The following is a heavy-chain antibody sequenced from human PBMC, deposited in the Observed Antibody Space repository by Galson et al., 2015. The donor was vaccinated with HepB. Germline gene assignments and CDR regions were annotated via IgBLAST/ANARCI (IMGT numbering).Heavy chain of an antibody. Sequence: SLRLSCAASGFTFSSYWMSWVRQAPGKGLEWVANIKQDGSEKYYVDSVKGRFTISRDNAKNSLYLQMNSLRAEDTAVYYCASNSGSYLDDAFDIWGQGTMVTVSS. D-gene: IGHD1-26*01. V-gene: IGHV3-7*03. J-gene: IGHJ3*02. CDR3: ASNSGSYLDDAFDI. CDR2: IKQDGSEK. CDR1: GFTFSSYW.